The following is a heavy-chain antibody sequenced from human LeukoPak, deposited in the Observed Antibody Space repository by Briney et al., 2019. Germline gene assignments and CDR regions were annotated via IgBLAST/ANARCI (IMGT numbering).Heavy chain of an antibody. D-gene: IGHD5-18*01. J-gene: IGHJ4*02. CDR3: ARVFGVGGYSFDY. V-gene: IGHV3-48*02. CDR2: I. Sequence: GGSLRLSCAASGFTFSTYSMTWVRQAPGKGLEWVSYIKGRFTISRDNAKNSLYLQMNSLRDEDTAVYYCARVFGVGGYSFDYWGQGTLVIVSS. CDR1: GFTFSTYS.